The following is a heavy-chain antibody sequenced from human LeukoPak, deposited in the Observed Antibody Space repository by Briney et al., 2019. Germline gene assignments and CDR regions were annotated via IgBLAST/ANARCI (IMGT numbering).Heavy chain of an antibody. Sequence: SETLSLTCTVSGGSISSYYWSWIRQPPGKGLEWIGYIYYSGSTNYNPSLKSRVTISVDTSKNQFSLKLGSVTAADTAVYYCARRLPYGGHFDYWGQGTLVTVSS. J-gene: IGHJ4*02. V-gene: IGHV4-59*08. CDR3: ARRLPYGGHFDY. CDR1: GGSISSYY. CDR2: IYYSGST. D-gene: IGHD4-23*01.